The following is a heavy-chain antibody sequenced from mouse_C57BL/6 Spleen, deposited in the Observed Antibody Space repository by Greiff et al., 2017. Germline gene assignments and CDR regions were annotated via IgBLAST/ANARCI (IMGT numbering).Heavy chain of an antibody. D-gene: IGHD1-1*01. CDR3: AREGYYGDYYAMDY. J-gene: IGHJ4*01. CDR2: IWGVGST. CDR1: GFSLTSYG. V-gene: IGHV2-6*01. Sequence: QVQLQQSGPGLVAPSQSLSITCTVSGFSLTSYGVDWVRQSPGKGLEWLGVIWGVGSTNYNSALKSRLSISKDNSKSQVFLKMNSLQTDDTAMYYCAREGYYGDYYAMDYWGQGTSVTVSS.